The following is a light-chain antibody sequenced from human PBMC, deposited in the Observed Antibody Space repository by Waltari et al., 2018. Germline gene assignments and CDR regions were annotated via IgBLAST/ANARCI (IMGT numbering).Light chain of an antibody. CDR1: QSILYSSNNLNY. Sequence: DIVMTQSPDSLTVSLGERATINCKSSQSILYSSNNLNYLAWYPQRPGQPPKLLIYWASTRESGVPDRFSGSGSGTDFTLTISSLQAEDVAVYYCQQYYGSPPWTFGQGTKVEIK. J-gene: IGKJ1*01. V-gene: IGKV4-1*01. CDR3: QQYYGSPPWT. CDR2: WAS.